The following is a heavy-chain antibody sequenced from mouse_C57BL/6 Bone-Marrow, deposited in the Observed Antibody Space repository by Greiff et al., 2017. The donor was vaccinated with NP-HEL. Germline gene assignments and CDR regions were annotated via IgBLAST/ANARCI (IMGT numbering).Heavy chain of an antibody. CDR3: ARCSITTVVATPEFDY. V-gene: IGHV1-64*01. Sequence: QVQLQQPGAELVKPGASVKLSCKASGYTFTSYWMHWVKQRPGQGLEWIGMIHPNSGSTNYNEKFKSKATLTVDKSSSTAYMQLSSLTSEDSAVYYCARCSITTVVATPEFDYWGQGTTLTVSS. J-gene: IGHJ2*01. D-gene: IGHD1-1*01. CDR1: GYTFTSYW. CDR2: IHPNSGST.